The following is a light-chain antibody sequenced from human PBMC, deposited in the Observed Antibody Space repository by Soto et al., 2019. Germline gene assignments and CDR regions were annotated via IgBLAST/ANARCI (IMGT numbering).Light chain of an antibody. CDR1: SGHSTYI. CDR3: ETWYSNTHKV. Sequence: QSVLTQSSSASASLGSSVKLTCILSSGHSTYIIAWHQQQPGKAHRFLMTLDRSGSYNRGSGVPDRFSGSSSGADRYLTISNLQFEDEGDYYCETWYSNTHKVFGGGTKLTVL. V-gene: IGLV4-60*02. J-gene: IGLJ3*02. CDR2: LDRSGSY.